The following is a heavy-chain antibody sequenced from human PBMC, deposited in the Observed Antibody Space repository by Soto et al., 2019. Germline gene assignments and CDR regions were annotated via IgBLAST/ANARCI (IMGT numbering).Heavy chain of an antibody. J-gene: IGHJ4*02. D-gene: IGHD2-2*01. CDR2: ISKSDYT. V-gene: IGHV3-21*01. Sequence: VGSLRLSCTVSGFAFNNYGINWVRQAPGKGLEWVSSISKSDYTYYSDSVKGRFTISRDNAKSSVSLQMNTLRVEDTAVYYCAREDSIIIPAVSDFWGQGTLVTVSS. CDR3: AREDSIIIPAVSDF. CDR1: GFAFNNYG.